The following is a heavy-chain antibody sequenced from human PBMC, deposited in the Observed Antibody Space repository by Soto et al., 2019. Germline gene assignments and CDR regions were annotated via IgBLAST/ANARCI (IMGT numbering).Heavy chain of an antibody. J-gene: IGHJ6*02. CDR2: IIPIFGTA. CDR3: ARARITMIVVVSYYYYGMDV. D-gene: IGHD3-22*01. Sequence: PEASVKVSCKASGGTFSSYAISWVRQAPGQGLEWMGGIIPIFGTANYAQKFQGRVTITADKSTSTAYMELSSLRSEDTAVYYCARARITMIVVVSYYYYGMDVWGQGTTVTVSS. V-gene: IGHV1-69*06. CDR1: GGTFSSYA.